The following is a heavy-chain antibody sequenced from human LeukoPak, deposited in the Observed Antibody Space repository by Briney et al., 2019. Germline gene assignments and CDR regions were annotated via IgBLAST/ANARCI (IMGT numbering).Heavy chain of an antibody. CDR2: ISGSGADT. V-gene: IGHV3-23*01. CDR3: AKRRGFYNGMDV. Sequence: GWSLRLSCAASEFIFSGYVMSWVRQAPGKGLEWVSAISGSGADTYYADFVKGRFTISRDNFKNTLYLQMNSLRVEDTAVYYCAKRRGFYNGMDVWGTGTTVTVSS. J-gene: IGHJ6*04. CDR1: EFIFSGYV.